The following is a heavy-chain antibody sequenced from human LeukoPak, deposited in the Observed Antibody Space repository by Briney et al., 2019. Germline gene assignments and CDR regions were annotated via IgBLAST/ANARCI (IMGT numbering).Heavy chain of an antibody. CDR1: GGSISSYY. CDR3: ARRAVRSAHWFDP. D-gene: IGHD4-17*01. Sequence: SETLSLTCTVSGGSISSYYWSWIRQPPGKGLEWIGYIYYSGSTNYNPSPKSRVTISVDTSKNQFSLKLSSVTAADTAVYYCARRAVRSAHWFDPWGQGTLVTVSS. CDR2: IYYSGST. J-gene: IGHJ5*02. V-gene: IGHV4-59*01.